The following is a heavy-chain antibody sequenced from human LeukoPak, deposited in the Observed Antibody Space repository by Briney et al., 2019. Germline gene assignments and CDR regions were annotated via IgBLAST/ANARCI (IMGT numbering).Heavy chain of an antibody. CDR2: ISAYNGNT. CDR3: ARVVVPAAMEYYYYYYMDV. CDR1: GYTFTSYG. Sequence: GASVKVSCKASGYTFTSYGISWVRQVPGQGLEWMGWISAYNGNTNYAQKLQGRVTMTTDTSTSTAYMELRSLRSDDTAVYYCARVVVPAAMEYYYYYYMDVWGKGTTVTVFS. D-gene: IGHD2-2*01. J-gene: IGHJ6*03. V-gene: IGHV1-18*01.